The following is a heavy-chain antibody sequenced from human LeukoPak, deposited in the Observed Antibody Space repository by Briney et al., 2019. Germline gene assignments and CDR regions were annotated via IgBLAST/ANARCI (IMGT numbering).Heavy chain of an antibody. V-gene: IGHV4-38-2*01. Sequence: SDTLSLTCAVSGYSISSSNWWGWIRQPPGKRLEWLGSIYQSGSTYDNLSLKSRLTMSVDTSKNQFSLTMRAVTAADTALYYCARSEINDYMRFWGQGILVTVSS. J-gene: IGHJ4*02. CDR2: IYQSGST. D-gene: IGHD4-11*01. CDR1: GYSISSSNW. CDR3: ARSEINDYMRF.